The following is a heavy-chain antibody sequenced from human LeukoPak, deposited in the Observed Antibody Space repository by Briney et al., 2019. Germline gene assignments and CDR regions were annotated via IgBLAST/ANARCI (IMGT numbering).Heavy chain of an antibody. CDR3: ARHLSGDDI. CDR1: GFIVSSNN. D-gene: IGHD4-17*01. V-gene: IGHV3-53*01. J-gene: IGHJ3*02. CDR2: IYSGGST. Sequence: PGGSLRLSCAASGFIVSSNNMSWVRPAPGKGLEWVSIIYSGGSTYYADSVKGRSTISRDNSKNTLYLQMNSLRAEDTAVYYCARHLSGDDIWGQGTMVTVSS.